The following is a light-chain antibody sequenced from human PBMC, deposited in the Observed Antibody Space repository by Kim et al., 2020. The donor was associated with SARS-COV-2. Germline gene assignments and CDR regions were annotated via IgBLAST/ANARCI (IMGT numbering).Light chain of an antibody. Sequence: SYELTQPPSVSVAPGKTATITRGGNNIGSKSVHWYQQKPGQAPVLVIYYDSDRPSGIPERFSGSNSGNTATLTISRVEAGDEADYYCQVWDTTSYHVVFGGGTQLTVL. CDR2: YDS. V-gene: IGLV3-21*01. J-gene: IGLJ2*01. CDR3: QVWDTTSYHVV. CDR1: NIGSKS.